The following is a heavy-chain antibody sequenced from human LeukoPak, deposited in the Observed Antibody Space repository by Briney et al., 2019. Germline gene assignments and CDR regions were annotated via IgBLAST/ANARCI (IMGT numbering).Heavy chain of an antibody. D-gene: IGHD2-2*01. CDR1: GYSFTTYW. V-gene: IGHV5-10-1*01. CDR3: AGRQLPGAFDI. J-gene: IGHJ3*02. CDR2: IDPSDSYT. Sequence: GEPLKISCKSSGYSFTTYWISWGRPMPGKRVGWMGRIDPSDSYTNYSPSFQGHVTISADKSISTAYLQWSRLKASDTAFYYWAGRQLPGAFDIWGQGTMVTVSS.